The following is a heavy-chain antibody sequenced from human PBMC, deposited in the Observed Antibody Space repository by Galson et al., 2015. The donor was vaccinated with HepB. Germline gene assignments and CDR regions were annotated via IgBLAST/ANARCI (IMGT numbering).Heavy chain of an antibody. CDR3: AKGLPISGAFDI. CDR2: ISGSGGST. Sequence: SLRLSCAASGFTFSSYAMSWVRQAPGKGLEWVSAISGSGGSTYYADSVKGRFTISRGNSKNTLYLQMNSLRAEDTAVYYCAKGLPISGAFDIWGQGTMVTVSS. D-gene: IGHD3-10*01. CDR1: GFTFSSYA. V-gene: IGHV3-23*01. J-gene: IGHJ3*02.